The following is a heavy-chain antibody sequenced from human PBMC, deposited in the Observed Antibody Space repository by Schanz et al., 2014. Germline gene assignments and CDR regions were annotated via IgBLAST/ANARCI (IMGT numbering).Heavy chain of an antibody. V-gene: IGHV3-48*02. CDR3: AREGERKGMLPYYFDY. CDR1: GFTFRTYL. CDR2: ISSSSSTI. Sequence: EVQLVESGGVVVQPGGSLRLSCAASGFTFRTYLMNWVRQAPGKGLEWVSFISSSSSTIYYADSVKGRFTISRDNAKNSLYLQMNSLRDEDTAVYYCAREGERKGMLPYYFDYWGQGALVTVSS. D-gene: IGHD3-10*01. J-gene: IGHJ4*02.